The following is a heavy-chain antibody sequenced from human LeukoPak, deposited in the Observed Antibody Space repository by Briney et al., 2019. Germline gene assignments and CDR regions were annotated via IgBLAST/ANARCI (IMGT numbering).Heavy chain of an antibody. CDR3: AKSNGYGLVDI. CDR2: IFHSGST. J-gene: IGHJ3*02. D-gene: IGHD3-10*01. CDR1: SDSIFTSNW. V-gene: IGHV4-4*02. Sequence: SGTLSLTCTVSSDSIFTSNWWSWVRQPPGKGLEWIGQIFHSGSTSYSPSLKSRVTISMDKSKNQISLRLNSVTAADTAVYYCAKSNGYGLVDIWGQGTMVTVSS.